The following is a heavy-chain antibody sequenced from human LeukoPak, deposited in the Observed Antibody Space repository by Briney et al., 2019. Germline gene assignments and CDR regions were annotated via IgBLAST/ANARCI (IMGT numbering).Heavy chain of an antibody. D-gene: IGHD3-10*01. CDR1: GGSISSYY. CDR3: ARHESVWVRGYCFDY. CDR2: IHYSGGT. V-gene: IGHV4-59*08. J-gene: IGHJ4*02. Sequence: SETLSLTCTVSGGSISSYYWNWIWQTPGKGLDWIGYIHYSGGTNYNPSLRCRFKTSIVSSKNQFSLNLSSVTAADTAVYYCARHESVWVRGYCFDYWGQGTLVTVSS.